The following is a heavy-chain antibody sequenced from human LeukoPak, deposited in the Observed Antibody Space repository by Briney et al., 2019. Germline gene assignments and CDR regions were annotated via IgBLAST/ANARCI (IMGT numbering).Heavy chain of an antibody. CDR2: IYYSGST. J-gene: IGHJ4*02. CDR1: GGSISSSSYY. CDR3: ARFSTVTAFDY. D-gene: IGHD4-17*01. Sequence: SETLSLTCTVSGGSISSSSYYWGWIRQPPGKGLEWIGSIYYSGSTYYNPSLKSRVTISVDTSKNQFSLKLSSVTAADTAVYYCARFSTVTAFDYWGQGTLVTVSS. V-gene: IGHV4-39*07.